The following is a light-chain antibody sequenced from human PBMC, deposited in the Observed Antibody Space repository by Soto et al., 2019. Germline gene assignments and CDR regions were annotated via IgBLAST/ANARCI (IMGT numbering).Light chain of an antibody. V-gene: IGKV1-39*01. CDR2: AAS. CDR3: QQSYSTLPT. J-gene: IGKJ4*01. Sequence: DIQMTQSPSCLSASVGDRVTITCRASQSISSYLNWYQQKPGKAPKLLIYAASSLQSGVPSRFSGSGSGTDFTLTISSLQPEDFATYYCQQSYSTLPTFGGGTKVDIK. CDR1: QSISSY.